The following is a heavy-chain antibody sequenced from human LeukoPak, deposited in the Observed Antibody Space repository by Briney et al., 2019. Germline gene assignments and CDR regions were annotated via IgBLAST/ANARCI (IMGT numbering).Heavy chain of an antibody. D-gene: IGHD3-3*01. J-gene: IGHJ4*02. CDR1: GFTFSRYA. Sequence: PGGSLRLSCAASGFTFSRYAMHWVRQAPGKGLEWVAFIRYDGDGSTISYTGSVKGRFTISRDNAKNSLYLQMNSLRAEDTAVYYCARDGADGGVDYWGQGTLVTVSS. CDR2: IRYDGDGSTI. V-gene: IGHV3-30*02. CDR3: ARDGADGGVDY.